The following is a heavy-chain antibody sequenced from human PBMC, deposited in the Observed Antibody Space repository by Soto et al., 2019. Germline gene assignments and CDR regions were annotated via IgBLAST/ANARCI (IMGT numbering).Heavy chain of an antibody. Sequence: SETLSLTCPVSGYSISIGNYWGWIRQPPGKRLEWIGSIYQSGSTYYNPSLRSRATISVDTSKNQFSLKLSSVTAADTAVYYCARVLGAPLYYFDCGGRGILVTVSS. D-gene: IGHD1-26*01. J-gene: IGHJ4*02. CDR3: ARVLGAPLYYFDC. CDR2: IYQSGST. V-gene: IGHV4-38-2*02. CDR1: GYSISIGNY.